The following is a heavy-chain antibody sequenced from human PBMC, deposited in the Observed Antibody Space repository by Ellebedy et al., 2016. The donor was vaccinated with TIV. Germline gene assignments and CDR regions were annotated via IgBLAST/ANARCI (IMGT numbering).Heavy chain of an antibody. CDR2: MNPDSGNT. D-gene: IGHD2-15*01. V-gene: IGHV1-8*01. CDR1: GYTFTSYD. J-gene: IGHJ4*02. Sequence: AASVKVSCKASGYTFTSYDINWVRQATGQGLEWMGWMNPDSGNTAYAQKFQGRVSMTRNTSISTAYLESSNLRSDDTAVYYCARGIRMPSDYWGQGTLVTVSS. CDR3: ARGIRMPSDY.